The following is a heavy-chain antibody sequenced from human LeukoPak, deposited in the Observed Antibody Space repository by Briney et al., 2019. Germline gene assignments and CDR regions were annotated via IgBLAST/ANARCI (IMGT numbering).Heavy chain of an antibody. Sequence: ASVKVSCKASGGTFSSYAISWVRQAPGQGLEWMGGIIPIFGTANYAQKFQGRVTITADESTSTAYMELSSLRSEDTAVYYCAPRPLGGEQGYWGQGTLVTVSS. CDR2: IIPIFGTA. D-gene: IGHD3-16*01. CDR3: APRPLGGEQGY. J-gene: IGHJ4*02. V-gene: IGHV1-69*13. CDR1: GGTFSSYA.